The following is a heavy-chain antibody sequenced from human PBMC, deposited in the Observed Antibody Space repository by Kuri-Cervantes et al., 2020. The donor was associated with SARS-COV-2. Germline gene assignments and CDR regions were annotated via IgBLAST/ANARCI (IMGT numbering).Heavy chain of an antibody. J-gene: IGHJ4*02. Sequence: GESLKISCAASRFAFNNYDLIWVRQAPGKGLEWVAIISFDGRNTHYADSVKGRFTISRDNSKNVVHLQMNSLRLEDTANYYCARGPWRADVSDGRRPLDYWGQGNLVTVSS. D-gene: IGHD1-1*01. CDR3: ARGPWRADVSDGRRPLDY. V-gene: IGHV3-30*03. CDR1: RFAFNNYD. CDR2: ISFDGRNT.